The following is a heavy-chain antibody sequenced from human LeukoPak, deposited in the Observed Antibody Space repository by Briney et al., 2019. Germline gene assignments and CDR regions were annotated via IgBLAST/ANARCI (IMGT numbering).Heavy chain of an antibody. D-gene: IGHD6-19*01. V-gene: IGHV5-51*01. CDR1: GYSFTTYG. Sequence: GESLKISCRASGYSFTTYGTGWVRQFPGKGLEWMGVIFPADSDTRYSPSFQGQVTISADKSISTAYLQWSSLKASDTAMYFCASVYSSSSWDFWGQGTLVTVAS. CDR2: IFPADSDT. J-gene: IGHJ4*02. CDR3: ASVYSSSSWDF.